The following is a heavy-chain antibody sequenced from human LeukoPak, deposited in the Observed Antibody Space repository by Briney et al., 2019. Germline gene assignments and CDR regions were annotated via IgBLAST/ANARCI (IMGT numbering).Heavy chain of an antibody. V-gene: IGHV3-74*01. CDR1: GFTFSSYW. Sequence: GGSLRLSCAASGFTFSSYWMYWVRQAPGKGLVWVSRINSDGSSTSYADSVKGRFTISRDNAKNTLYLQMNSLRAEDTAVYYCARDLPLYYDYVWGSYPFDYWGQGTLVTVSS. D-gene: IGHD3-16*01. J-gene: IGHJ4*02. CDR2: INSDGSST. CDR3: ARDLPLYYDYVWGSYPFDY.